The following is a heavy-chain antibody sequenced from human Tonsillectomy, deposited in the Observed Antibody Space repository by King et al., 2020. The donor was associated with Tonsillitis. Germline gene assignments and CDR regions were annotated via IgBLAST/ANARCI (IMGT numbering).Heavy chain of an antibody. Sequence: QLVQSGAEVKEPGASVKVSCKASGYTFSTYEINWVRQASGQGLEWMGWMNPNNGNTGYAQKFQGRVTMTRDTSISTAYMELSSLRSEDTAVYYCARVLLRLGVIEDRSGHSDYWGQGTRVTFSS. V-gene: IGHV1-8*01. D-gene: IGHD1-26*01. J-gene: IGHJ4*02. CDR2: MNPNNGNT. CDR1: GYTFSTYE. CDR3: ARVLLRLGVIEDRSGHSDY.